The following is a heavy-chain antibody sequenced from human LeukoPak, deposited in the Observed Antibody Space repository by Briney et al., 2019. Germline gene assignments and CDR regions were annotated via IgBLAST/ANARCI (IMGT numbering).Heavy chain of an antibody. Sequence: GGSLRLSCAASGFTFSDYSMNWVRKAPGKGLEWISYIGIDSGNTNYADSVKGRFTISGDKAKNSLYLQMNSLRVEHTAVYYCARDYKYAFDNWGQGTLVTVSS. CDR2: IGIDSGNT. J-gene: IGHJ4*02. D-gene: IGHD5-24*01. CDR3: ARDYKYAFDN. V-gene: IGHV3-48*01. CDR1: GFTFSDYS.